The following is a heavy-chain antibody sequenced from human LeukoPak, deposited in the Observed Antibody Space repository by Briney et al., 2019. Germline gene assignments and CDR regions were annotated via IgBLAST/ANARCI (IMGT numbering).Heavy chain of an antibody. Sequence: ASVKVSCKASGYTFTDYYMHWVRQAPGQGLEWMGWINPRSGGTNYAQKFQGRVTITRDTSASTAYMELSSLRSEDTAVYYCARGDSYFDYWGQGTLVTVSS. V-gene: IGHV1-2*02. J-gene: IGHJ4*02. CDR3: ARGDSYFDY. CDR2: INPRSGGT. D-gene: IGHD2-21*02. CDR1: GYTFTDYY.